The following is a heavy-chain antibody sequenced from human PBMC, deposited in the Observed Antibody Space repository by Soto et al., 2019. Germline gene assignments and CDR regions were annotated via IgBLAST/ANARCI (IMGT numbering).Heavy chain of an antibody. CDR3: ARDLVMVTMIVVVSTPIGY. J-gene: IGHJ4*02. Sequence: GGSLRLSCAASGFTFSTYALSWVRQAPGKGLEWVSAISANGQGIYYADSVRGRFTISRDNSKNTIFLHMDSLRAEDTAVYYCARDLVMVTMIVVVSTPIGYWGQGTLVTVSS. V-gene: IGHV3-23*01. D-gene: IGHD3-22*01. CDR1: GFTFSTYA. CDR2: ISANGQGI.